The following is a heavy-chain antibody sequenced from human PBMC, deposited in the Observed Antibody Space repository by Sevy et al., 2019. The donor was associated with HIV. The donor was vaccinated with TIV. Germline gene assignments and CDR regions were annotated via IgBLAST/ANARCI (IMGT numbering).Heavy chain of an antibody. Sequence: ASVKVSCKFSGYTLTKLSIHWVRQAPGKGLEWMGEFAPQYGETIYAQRFQGRLTMTEDTSTDTAFMELSSLTSEDTAIYYYTTVGLRYYSGSSSYQGDWFDPWGQGTLVTVSS. D-gene: IGHD2-15*01. CDR1: GYTLTKLS. V-gene: IGHV1-24*01. J-gene: IGHJ5*02. CDR3: TTVGLRYYSGSSSYQGDWFDP. CDR2: FAPQYGET.